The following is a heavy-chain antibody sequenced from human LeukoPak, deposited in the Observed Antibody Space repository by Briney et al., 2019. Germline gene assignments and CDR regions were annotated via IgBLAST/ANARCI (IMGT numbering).Heavy chain of an antibody. CDR3: ARNIAVAGSVWFDP. CDR1: GGSISSSNW. Sequence: KSSETLSLTCAVSGGSISSSNWWSWLRQPPGKGLEWIGEIYHSGSTNYNPSLKSRVTISVDKSKNQFSLKLSSVTAADTAVYYCARNIAVAGSVWFDPWGQGTLVTVSS. D-gene: IGHD6-19*01. CDR2: IYHSGST. V-gene: IGHV4-4*02. J-gene: IGHJ5*02.